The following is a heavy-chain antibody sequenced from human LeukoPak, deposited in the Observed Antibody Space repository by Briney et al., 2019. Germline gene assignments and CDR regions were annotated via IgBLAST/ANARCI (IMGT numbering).Heavy chain of an antibody. CDR1: GFSLSTSGMC. CDR3: ARYSGSYYYFDY. D-gene: IGHD1-26*01. J-gene: IGHJ4*02. V-gene: IGHV2-70*11. Sequence: SGPALVKPTQTLTLTCTFPGFSLSTSGMCVSWIRQPPGKALEWLARIDWDDDKYYSTSLKTRLTISKDTSKNQVVLTMTNMDPVDTATYYCARYSGSYYYFDYWGQGTLVTVSS. CDR2: IDWDDDK.